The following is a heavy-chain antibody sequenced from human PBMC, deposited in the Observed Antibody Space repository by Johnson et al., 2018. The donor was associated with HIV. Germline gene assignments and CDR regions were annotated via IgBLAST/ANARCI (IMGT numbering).Heavy chain of an antibody. Sequence: QVQLVESGGGLVKPGGSLRLSCVTSGFGFSTYYMSWIRHAPGKGLECLSYISSSGSSIYYADSVKGRFTISRDNAKNSLYLQMNSLRAEDTAVYYCARGGAYCGGDCNAFDIWGQGTMVTVSS. D-gene: IGHD2-21*02. J-gene: IGHJ3*02. V-gene: IGHV3-11*04. CDR2: ISSSGSSI. CDR3: ARGGAYCGGDCNAFDI. CDR1: GFGFSTYY.